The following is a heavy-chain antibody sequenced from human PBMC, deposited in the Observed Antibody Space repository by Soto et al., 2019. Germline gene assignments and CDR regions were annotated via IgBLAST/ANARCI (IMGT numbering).Heavy chain of an antibody. CDR3: ANLGGYYYSYGMDV. CDR2: ISYDGSNK. CDR1: GFTFSSYG. Sequence: QVQLVESGGGVVQPGRSLRLSCAASGFTFSSYGMHWVRQAPGKGLEWVAVISYDGSNKYYADSVKGRFTISRDNSKNTLYLQMNSLRAEDTAVYYCANLGGYYYSYGMDVWGQGTTVTVSS. V-gene: IGHV3-30*18. J-gene: IGHJ6*02.